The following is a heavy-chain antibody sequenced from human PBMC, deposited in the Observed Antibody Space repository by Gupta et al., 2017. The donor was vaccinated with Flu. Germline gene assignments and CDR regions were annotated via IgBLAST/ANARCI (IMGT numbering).Heavy chain of an antibody. D-gene: IGHD6-13*01. CDR3: AKDYSSSWYSDYFDY. Sequence: QVHLVESGGGVIQPGRSLRLYCAASGFSFSNYGMHWVRQAPGKGLEWVAIISYDGSNKYYAGSVQGRFTISRDNSNNTLYLKMNSLRAEDTAVYFCAKDYSSSWYSDYFDYWGQGTLVTVSS. CDR1: GFSFSNYG. V-gene: IGHV3-30*18. CDR2: ISYDGSNK. J-gene: IGHJ4*02.